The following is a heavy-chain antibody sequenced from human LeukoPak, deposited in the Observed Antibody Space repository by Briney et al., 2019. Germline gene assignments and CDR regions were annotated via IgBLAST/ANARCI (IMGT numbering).Heavy chain of an antibody. Sequence: ASVKVSCKASGYTFTSYGISWVRQAPGQGLEWMGWISAYNGNTNYAQKLQGRVTMTIDTSTSTAYMELRSLRSDDTAVYYCATYDYGDYDGYWGQGTLVTVSS. D-gene: IGHD4-17*01. J-gene: IGHJ4*02. CDR2: ISAYNGNT. CDR1: GYTFTSYG. CDR3: ATYDYGDYDGY. V-gene: IGHV1-18*01.